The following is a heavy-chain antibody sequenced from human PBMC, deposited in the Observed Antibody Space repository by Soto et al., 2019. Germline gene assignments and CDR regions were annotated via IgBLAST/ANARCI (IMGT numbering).Heavy chain of an antibody. Sequence: LSLTCTVSGGSISNYYCSWIRQPPGKGLEWIGYIYYSESTNYNPSLKSRVTMSVDTSKNQCSLKLNSVSAADTAVYYCAKGRGSGPRGWFDTWGQGTQVTVSS. CDR1: GGSISNYY. D-gene: IGHD6-19*01. J-gene: IGHJ5*02. CDR3: AKGRGSGPRGWFDT. CDR2: IYYSEST. V-gene: IGHV4-59*01.